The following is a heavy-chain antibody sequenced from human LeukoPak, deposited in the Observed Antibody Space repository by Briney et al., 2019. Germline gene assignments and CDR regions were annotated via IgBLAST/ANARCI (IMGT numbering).Heavy chain of an antibody. D-gene: IGHD4-17*01. CDR2: ISGSGGST. CDR1: GFTFSSYN. V-gene: IGHV3-23*01. CDR3: VKTGESTVTGRNAFDI. J-gene: IGHJ3*02. Sequence: PGGSLRLSCAASGFTFSSYNMSWVRQAPGKGLEWVSVISGSGGSTYYADSVKGRFTISRDNSKNTLYLQMNSLRAEDTAVYYCVKTGESTVTGRNAFDIWGQGTTVTVSS.